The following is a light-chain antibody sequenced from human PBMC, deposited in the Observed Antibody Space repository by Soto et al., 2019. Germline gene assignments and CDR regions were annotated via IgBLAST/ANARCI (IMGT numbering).Light chain of an antibody. CDR2: GTS. V-gene: IGKV3-20*01. CDR1: QPVSSSY. CDR3: QPYGGLPPLT. J-gene: IGKJ4*01. Sequence: EIVLTQSPGTLSLSPGERATLSCRASQPVSSSYVAWYQQKPGQAPRLLMYGTSSWATGIPDRFSGSESGTDFSPTICRPVPKDFAGYYCQPYGGLPPLTFGGGTEVEIK.